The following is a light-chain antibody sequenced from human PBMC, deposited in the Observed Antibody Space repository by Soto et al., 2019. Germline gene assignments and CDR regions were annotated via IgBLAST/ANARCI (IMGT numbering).Light chain of an antibody. CDR2: DAS. CDR1: QGISSW. CDR3: QQYDNLPIT. V-gene: IGKV1-33*01. Sequence: IQLTHFCSTLSASVGARDTIPWRASQGISSWLAWYQQKAGKAPKLLVYDASNLETGVPSRFSGSGSGTDFTFTISSLQPEDVATYYCQQYDNLPITFGQGTRLEIK. J-gene: IGKJ5*01.